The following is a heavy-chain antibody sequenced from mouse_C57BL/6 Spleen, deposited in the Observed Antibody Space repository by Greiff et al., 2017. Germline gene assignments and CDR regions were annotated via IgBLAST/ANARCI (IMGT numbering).Heavy chain of an antibody. CDR2: INPNNGGT. V-gene: IGHV1-22*01. J-gene: IGHJ2*01. D-gene: IGHD1-1*01. CDR1: GYTFTDYN. Sequence: DVQLVESGPELVKPGASVKMSCTASGYTFTDYNMHWVKQSHGQSLEWIGYINPNNGGTSYNQKFKGKATLTVNKSSSTAYMELRSLTSEDSAVYYWATTTVKDWGQGTTLTVSS. CDR3: ATTTVKD.